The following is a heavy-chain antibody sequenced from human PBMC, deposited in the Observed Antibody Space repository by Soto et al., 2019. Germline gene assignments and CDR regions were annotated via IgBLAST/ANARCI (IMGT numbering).Heavy chain of an antibody. Sequence: QVQLVQSGAEVKKPGASVKVCCKSSGYTFTSDGFSWVRQSPGQGLEWMGWISGYTGITNYAQKFHGRVTMTTDTSTNTAYLDLWTLISDDTAVYYCARSWVTMKGCIDVWGQGTTVTVSS. J-gene: IGHJ6*02. CDR1: GYTFTSDG. V-gene: IGHV1-18*01. CDR3: ARSWVTMKGCIDV. CDR2: ISGYTGIT. D-gene: IGHD3-16*01.